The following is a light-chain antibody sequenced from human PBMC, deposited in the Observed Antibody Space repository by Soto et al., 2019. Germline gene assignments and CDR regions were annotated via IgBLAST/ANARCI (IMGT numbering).Light chain of an antibody. Sequence: QSVVTQEPSVTVSPGGTVTLTCDSSTGPVTSGRYPYWFQQKPGQAPRTLIYDTSLKYSWTPARFSGSLLRGKAALTLSGVRPEDEADYYCLLSYSGGRVFGGGTKLTVL. CDR3: LLSYSGGRV. J-gene: IGLJ3*02. CDR2: DTS. V-gene: IGLV7-46*01. CDR1: TGPVTSGRY.